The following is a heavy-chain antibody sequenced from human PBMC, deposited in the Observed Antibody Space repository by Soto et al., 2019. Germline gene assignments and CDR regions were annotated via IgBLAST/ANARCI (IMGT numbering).Heavy chain of an antibody. CDR1: GFTFSSYG. D-gene: IGHD5-12*01. CDR2: ISYDGSNK. J-gene: IGHJ6*02. CDR3: AKDRSNTDGGYGPEGWYYYYGMDV. V-gene: IGHV3-30*18. Sequence: GGSLRLSCAASGFTFSSYGMHWVRQAPGKGLEWVAVISYDGSNKYYADSVKGRFTISRDNSKNTLYLQMNSLRAEDTAVYYCAKDRSNTDGGYGPEGWYYYYGMDVWGQGTTVTVSS.